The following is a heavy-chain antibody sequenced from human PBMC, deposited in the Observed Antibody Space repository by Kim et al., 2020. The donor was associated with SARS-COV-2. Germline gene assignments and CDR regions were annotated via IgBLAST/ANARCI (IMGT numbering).Heavy chain of an antibody. Sequence: ASVKVSCKASGYTFTSYGISWVRQAPGQGLEWMGWISAYNGNTNYAQKLQGRVTMTTDTSTSTAYMELRSLRSDDTAVYYCARADDQGVVPAPNWFDPWGQGTLVTVSS. CDR2: ISAYNGNT. CDR1: GYTFTSYG. CDR3: ARADDQGVVPAPNWFDP. D-gene: IGHD2-2*01. J-gene: IGHJ5*02. V-gene: IGHV1-18*04.